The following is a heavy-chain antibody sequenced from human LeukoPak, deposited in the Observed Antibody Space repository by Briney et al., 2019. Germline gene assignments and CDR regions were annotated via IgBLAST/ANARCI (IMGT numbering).Heavy chain of an antibody. CDR3: ARGDYGDPLEY. CDR1: GGSISSYY. J-gene: IGHJ4*02. CDR2: IYYSGST. D-gene: IGHD4-17*01. V-gene: IGHV4-59*01. Sequence: SETLSLTCTVSGGSISSYYWSWIRQPPGKGLEWIGYIYYSGSTNYNPSPKSRVTISVDTSKNQFSLKLSSVTAADTAVYYCARGDYGDPLEYWGQGTLVTVSS.